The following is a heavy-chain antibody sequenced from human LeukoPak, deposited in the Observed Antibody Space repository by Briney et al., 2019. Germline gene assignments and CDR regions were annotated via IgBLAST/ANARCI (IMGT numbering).Heavy chain of an antibody. V-gene: IGHV3-30*18. CDR2: ISHDGSNN. CDR1: GFTFSSYS. Sequence: GGSLRLSCAASGFTFSSYSMNWVRQAPDKGLEWVAAISHDGSNNYYADSVKGRFTISRDNSKNTLYLQMNSLRAEDTAVYYCAKATYYYDNSGYYSYYYGMDVWGQGTTVTVSS. CDR3: AKATYYYDNSGYYSYYYGMDV. D-gene: IGHD3-22*01. J-gene: IGHJ6*02.